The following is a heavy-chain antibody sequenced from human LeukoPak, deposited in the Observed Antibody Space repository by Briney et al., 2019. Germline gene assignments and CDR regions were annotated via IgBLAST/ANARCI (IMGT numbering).Heavy chain of an antibody. CDR1: GFTVSSSNY. Sequence: QPGGSLRLSCAASGFTVSSSNYMNWVRQAPGKGLEWVSGIYTGGTTYYTDSVEGRFTISRDNPNNTLYLQMHSLRAEDTAVYYCAREISRFGIWGQGTLVTVSS. CDR2: IYTGGTT. CDR3: AREISRFGI. V-gene: IGHV3-66*01. D-gene: IGHD3-16*01. J-gene: IGHJ4*02.